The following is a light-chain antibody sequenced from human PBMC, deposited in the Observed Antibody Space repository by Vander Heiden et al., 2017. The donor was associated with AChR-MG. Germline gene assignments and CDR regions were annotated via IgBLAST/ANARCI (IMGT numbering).Light chain of an antibody. CDR1: KLGDKY. V-gene: IGLV3-1*01. CDR2: QDS. J-gene: IGLJ2*01. Sequence: SYALTQPPSVSVSPGQTATITCSGDKLGDKYSCWYQQKPGQAPGPVIYQDSKRPSGIPERVSGSNSGNTATLTISGTQAMDEADYYCQAWDSSTAWVFGGGTKLTVL. CDR3: QAWDSSTAWV.